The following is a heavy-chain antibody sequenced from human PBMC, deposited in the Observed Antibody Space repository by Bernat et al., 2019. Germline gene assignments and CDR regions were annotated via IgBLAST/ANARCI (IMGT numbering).Heavy chain of an antibody. CDR2: IYSGGST. V-gene: IGHV3-66*01. Sequence: EVQLVESGGGLVQPGGSLRLSCAASGFTVSSNYMSWVRQAPGKGLEWVSVIYSGGSTYYADSVKGRFTISRDNSKNTLYLQMNSLRAEDTAVYYCAREKQWLEYYFDYWGQGTLVTVSS. CDR1: GFTVSSNY. CDR3: AREKQWLEYYFDY. D-gene: IGHD6-19*01. J-gene: IGHJ4*02.